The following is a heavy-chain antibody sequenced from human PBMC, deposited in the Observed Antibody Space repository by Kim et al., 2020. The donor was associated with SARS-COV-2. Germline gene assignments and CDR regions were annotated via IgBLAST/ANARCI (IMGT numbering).Heavy chain of an antibody. CDR3: ARDWGYYGDYFDY. V-gene: IGHV3-33*01. D-gene: IGHD4-17*01. Sequence: YAEPVKGRFTISRDKSKNTLYLQMNSLRAEDTAVYYCARDWGYYGDYFDYWGQGTLVTVSS. J-gene: IGHJ4*02.